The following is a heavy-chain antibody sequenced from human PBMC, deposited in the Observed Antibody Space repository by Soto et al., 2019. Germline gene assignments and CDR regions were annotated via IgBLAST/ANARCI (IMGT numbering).Heavy chain of an antibody. CDR3: ARDGGVVIIDYYYYGMDV. CDR1: GYTFTSSA. CDR2: INAGDGNT. Sequence: ASVKVSCKASGYTFTSSAMHWVRQAPGQRLEWMGWINAGDGNTKYSQKFQGRVTITRDTSASTAYMELSSLRSEDTAVYYCARDGGVVIIDYYYYGMDVWGQGTTVTVSS. V-gene: IGHV1-3*01. D-gene: IGHD3-3*01. J-gene: IGHJ6*02.